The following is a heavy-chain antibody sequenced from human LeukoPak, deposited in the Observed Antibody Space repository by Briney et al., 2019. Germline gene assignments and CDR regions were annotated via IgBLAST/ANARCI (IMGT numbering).Heavy chain of an antibody. Sequence: GESLKISCKGSGYTFTDYWIGWVRQMPGKGLEWMGFIYPYDSDTRYSPTFQGQVTISADTSINTAYLQWSSLKASDTAMYYSARRRTSTTSSDYWGQGTLVTVSS. CDR2: IYPYDSDT. J-gene: IGHJ4*02. CDR1: GYTFTDYW. V-gene: IGHV5-51*01. D-gene: IGHD1-1*01. CDR3: ARRRTSTTSSDY.